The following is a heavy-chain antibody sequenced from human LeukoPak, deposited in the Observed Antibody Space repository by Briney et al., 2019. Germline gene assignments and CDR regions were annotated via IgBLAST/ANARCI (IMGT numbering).Heavy chain of an antibody. J-gene: IGHJ1*01. CDR3: AREGFVVAAAGHVGYFQH. Sequence: GGSLRLSCAASGFTFSSYGMHWVRQAPGKGLEWVAVIWYDGSDKYHADSVKGRFTTSRDNSKNTLYLQMKSLRADDTAVYYCAREGFVVAAAGHVGYFQHWGQGTLVTVSS. V-gene: IGHV3-33*01. CDR2: IWYDGSDK. CDR1: GFTFSSYG. D-gene: IGHD6-13*01.